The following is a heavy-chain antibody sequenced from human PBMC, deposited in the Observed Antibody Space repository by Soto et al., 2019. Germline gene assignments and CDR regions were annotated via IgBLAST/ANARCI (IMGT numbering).Heavy chain of an antibody. D-gene: IGHD6-19*01. CDR3: ARAGGLGAVAVDY. CDR1: GGSISSGGYS. CDR2: IYHSGST. Sequence: QLQLQESGSGLVKPSQTLSLTCAVSGGSISSGGYSGSWIGQPPGKGLEGIGYIYHSGSTYYNPSLKSRVTISVDRSKNQFSLKLSSVTAADTAVYYCARAGGLGAVAVDYWGQGTLVTVSS. J-gene: IGHJ4*02. V-gene: IGHV4-30-2*01.